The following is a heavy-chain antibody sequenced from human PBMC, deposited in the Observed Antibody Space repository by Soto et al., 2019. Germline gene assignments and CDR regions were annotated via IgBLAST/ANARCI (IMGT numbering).Heavy chain of an antibody. J-gene: IGHJ3*02. CDR1: GYTFTSYA. Sequence: ASVKVSCKASGYTFTSYAMHWVRQAPGQRLEWMGWINAGNGNTKYSQKFQGRVTITRDTSASTAYMELSSLRSEDTAVYYCATKARRRYSSGWSDAFDIWGQGTMVTVSS. V-gene: IGHV1-3*01. D-gene: IGHD6-19*01. CDR3: ATKARRRYSSGWSDAFDI. CDR2: INAGNGNT.